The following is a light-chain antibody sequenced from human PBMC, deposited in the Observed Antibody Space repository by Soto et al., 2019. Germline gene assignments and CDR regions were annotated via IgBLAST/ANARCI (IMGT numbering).Light chain of an antibody. CDR2: EVS. Sequence: QSALTQPPSASGSPGQSVNISCTGTSSDVGGYNYVSWYQQHPGKAPKLVIYEVSKRPSGVPDRFSGSKSGNTASLTVSVLQDEDEADYYCSSYAGSNNLVFGGGTKLTVL. CDR3: SSYAGSNNLV. J-gene: IGLJ2*01. V-gene: IGLV2-8*01. CDR1: SSDVGGYNY.